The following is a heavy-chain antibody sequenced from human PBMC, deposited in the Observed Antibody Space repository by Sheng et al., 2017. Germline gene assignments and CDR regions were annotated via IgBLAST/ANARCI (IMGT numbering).Heavy chain of an antibody. CDR3: ARERLATRETQRHFDY. CDR2: IYSSGST. D-gene: IGHD5-12*01. Sequence: QVQLQASGPGLVKPSETLSVTCTVSGVSVSTYFWSWIRQPPGKALEWIGYIYSSGSTNYNPSLESRVTISIDTSKNQFSLKLNSVTAADTAIYYCARERLATRETQRHFDYWGQGTLVTVSS. CDR1: GVSVSTYF. V-gene: IGHV4-59*02. J-gene: IGHJ4*02.